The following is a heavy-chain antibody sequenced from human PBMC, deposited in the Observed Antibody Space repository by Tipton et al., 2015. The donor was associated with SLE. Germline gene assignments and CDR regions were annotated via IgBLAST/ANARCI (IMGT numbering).Heavy chain of an antibody. CDR2: LNTDGSTT. J-gene: IGHJ5*02. D-gene: IGHD3-10*01. CDR3: AKEVMVRGVNWFDP. Sequence: SLRLSCAASGFTFSHYWMHWVRQAPGKGLVWVSRLNTDGSTTHYADSVKGRFIISRDNSKNTLYLQMNSLRAEDTAVYYCAKEVMVRGVNWFDPWGQGTLVTVSS. CDR1: GFTFSHYW. V-gene: IGHV3-74*01.